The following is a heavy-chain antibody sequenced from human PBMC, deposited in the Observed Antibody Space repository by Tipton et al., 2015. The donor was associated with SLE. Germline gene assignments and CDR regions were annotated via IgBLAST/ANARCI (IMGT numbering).Heavy chain of an antibody. CDR3: VRSSCTTGACPCDT. D-gene: IGHD4/OR15-4a*01. CDR2: IYYSGGT. Sequence: TLSLTCSVSGDSITSGGFYWNWIRHLPGEGLQWIGYIYYSGGTSYNPALQSRVSMSVDMTKNQFSLRLSSVTAADTAIYYCVRSSCTTGACPCDTWGLGTLGTVSA. V-gene: IGHV4-31*03. J-gene: IGHJ5*02. CDR1: GDSITSGGFY.